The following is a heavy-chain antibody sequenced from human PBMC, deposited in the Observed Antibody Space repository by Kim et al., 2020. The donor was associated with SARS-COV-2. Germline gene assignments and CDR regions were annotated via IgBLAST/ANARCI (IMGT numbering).Heavy chain of an antibody. Sequence: GGSLRLSCAASGFTFKDSYMSWIRQAPGKGLEWVSHISSSGNTIYYADSLKGRFTISRDNAKNSVYLQLNSLGAEDTAVYYCARGKYSSSVWGQGTLVTV. D-gene: IGHD6-6*01. V-gene: IGHV3-11*01. CDR3: ARGKYSSSV. CDR2: ISSSGNTI. J-gene: IGHJ4*02. CDR1: GFTFKDSY.